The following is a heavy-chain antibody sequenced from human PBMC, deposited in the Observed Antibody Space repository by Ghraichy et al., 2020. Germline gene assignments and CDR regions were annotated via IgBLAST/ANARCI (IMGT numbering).Heavy chain of an antibody. J-gene: IGHJ2*01. D-gene: IGHD3-3*01. CDR3: ASFSPYYDFWSGYPDYWYFDL. V-gene: IGHV4-59*08. CDR2: IYYSGST. CDR1: GGSISSYY. Sequence: SETLSLTCTVSGGSISSYYWSWIRQPPGKGLEWIGYIYYSGSTNYNPSLKSRVTISVDTSKNQFSLKLSSVTAADTAVYYCASFSPYYDFWSGYPDYWYFDLWGRGTLVTVSS.